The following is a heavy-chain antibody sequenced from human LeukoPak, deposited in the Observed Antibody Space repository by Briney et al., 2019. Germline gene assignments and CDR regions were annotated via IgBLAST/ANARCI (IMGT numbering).Heavy chain of an antibody. Sequence: ASVKVSCKASGYTFTGYYMHWVRQAPGQGLEWMGWINPNSGGTNYAQKFQGRVTMTRDTSISTAYMELRSLRSDDTAVYYCARPMYYDILTGENWFDPWGQGTLVTVSS. J-gene: IGHJ5*02. CDR2: INPNSGGT. CDR3: ARPMYYDILTGENWFDP. V-gene: IGHV1-2*02. CDR1: GYTFTGYY. D-gene: IGHD3-9*01.